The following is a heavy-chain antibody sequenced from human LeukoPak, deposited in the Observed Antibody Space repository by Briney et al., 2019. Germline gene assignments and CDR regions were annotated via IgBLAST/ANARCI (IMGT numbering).Heavy chain of an antibody. CDR2: IWYDGSNK. V-gene: IGHV3-33*06. CDR1: GFTFSGYG. J-gene: IGHJ4*02. CDR3: AKEAHSSSWHYFDY. Sequence: PGGSLRLSCAASGFTFSGYGMHWVRQAPGKGLEWVAVIWYDGSNKYYADSVKGRFTISRDNSKNTLYLQMNSLRAEDTAVYYCAKEAHSSSWHYFDYWGQGTLVTVSS. D-gene: IGHD6-13*01.